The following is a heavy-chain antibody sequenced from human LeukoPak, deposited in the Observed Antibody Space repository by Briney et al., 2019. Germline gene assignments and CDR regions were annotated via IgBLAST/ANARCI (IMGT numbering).Heavy chain of an antibody. CDR3: ARGDDSSGYYIHAFDI. V-gene: IGHV3-53*01. Sequence: GGSLRLSCAASGFTVSSNYMSWVRQAPGQGLEWVSVMYSGGSRYYADSVKGRFTISRDNSKNTLYLQMNSLRAEDTAVYYCARGDDSSGYYIHAFDIWGQGTMVTVSS. D-gene: IGHD3-22*01. CDR2: MYSGGSR. J-gene: IGHJ3*02. CDR1: GFTVSSNY.